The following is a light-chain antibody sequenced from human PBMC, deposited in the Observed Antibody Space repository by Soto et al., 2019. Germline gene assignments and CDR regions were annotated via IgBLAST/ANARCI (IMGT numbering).Light chain of an antibody. V-gene: IGKV3-15*01. CDR3: QHYNNWPLT. J-gene: IGKJ4*01. CDR1: HSISRN. Sequence: TVMTQSPATLAVSPSNSATLSCMASHSISRNLAWYQQKPGQAPRLLIYGASTRATGIPARFTGSGSGTEFTLTISSLQSEDFAVYYCQHYNNWPLTFGGGTKVDI. CDR2: GAS.